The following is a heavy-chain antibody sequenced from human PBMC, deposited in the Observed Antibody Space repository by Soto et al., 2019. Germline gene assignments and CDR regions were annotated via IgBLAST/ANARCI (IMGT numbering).Heavy chain of an antibody. J-gene: IGHJ5*02. CDR1: GFTFSSYA. CDR3: AKDYYGSGSYYSNWFDP. Sequence: GGSLILSCAASGFTFSSYAMSWVRQAPGKGLEWVSAISGSGGSTYYADSVKGRFTISRDNSKNTLYLQMNSLRAEDTAVYYCAKDYYGSGSYYSNWFDPWGQGTLVTVSS. D-gene: IGHD3-10*01. V-gene: IGHV3-23*01. CDR2: ISGSGGST.